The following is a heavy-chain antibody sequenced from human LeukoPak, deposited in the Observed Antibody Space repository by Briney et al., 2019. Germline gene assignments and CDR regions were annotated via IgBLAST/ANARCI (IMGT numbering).Heavy chain of an antibody. CDR1: GFTFSNYA. V-gene: IGHV3-30*03. CDR2: ISSDGSNE. Sequence: PGGSLRLSCVASGFTFSNYAMHWVRQAPGKGLEWVAVISSDGSNEYYADSVKGRFSISRDNSKNTLYLQMNSLRAEDTAVYYCARDLRGKGDAFDIWGQGTMVTVSS. CDR3: ARDLRGKGDAFDI. J-gene: IGHJ3*02.